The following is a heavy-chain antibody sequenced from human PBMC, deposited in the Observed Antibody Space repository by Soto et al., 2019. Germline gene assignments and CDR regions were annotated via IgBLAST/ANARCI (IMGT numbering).Heavy chain of an antibody. D-gene: IGHD5-18*01. CDR1: GFTFSSYA. CDR2: ISYDGSNK. V-gene: IGHV3-30-3*01. CDR3: AIDQGSGYSYGQDY. J-gene: IGHJ4*02. Sequence: QVQLVESGGGVVQPGRSLRLSCAASGFTFSSYAMHWVRQAPGKGLEWVAVISYDGSNKYYADSVKGRFTISRDNSKNTLYLQMNSLRAEDTAVYYCAIDQGSGYSYGQDYWGQGTLVTVSS.